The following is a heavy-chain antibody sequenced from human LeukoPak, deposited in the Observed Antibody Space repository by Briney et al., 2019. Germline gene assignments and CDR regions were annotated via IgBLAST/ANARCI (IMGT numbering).Heavy chain of an antibody. CDR2: ISSSSSYI. J-gene: IGHJ6*02. Sequence: PGGSLRLSCAASGFTFSSYSMNWVRQAPGKGLEWVSSISSSSSYIYYADSVKGRFTISRDNAKNSLYLQMNSLRAEDTAVYYCARGCRGGSCYYGMDVWGQGTTVTVSS. D-gene: IGHD2-15*01. CDR1: GFTFSSYS. CDR3: ARGCRGGSCYYGMDV. V-gene: IGHV3-21*01.